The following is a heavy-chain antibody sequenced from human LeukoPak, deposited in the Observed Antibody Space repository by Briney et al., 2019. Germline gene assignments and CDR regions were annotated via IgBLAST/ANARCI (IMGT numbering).Heavy chain of an antibody. J-gene: IGHJ2*01. V-gene: IGHV4-59*01. Sequence: PSETLSLTCTVSGGSISGYYYNWIRQPPGKGLEWIGYIYYSGSTNNNPSPKSRVTISLNTSKNQFSLKLSSVTTADTAVYYCARSVVTLYWYFDLWGRGTLVTVSS. D-gene: IGHD4-23*01. CDR2: IYYSGST. CDR3: ARSVVTLYWYFDL. CDR1: GGSISGYY.